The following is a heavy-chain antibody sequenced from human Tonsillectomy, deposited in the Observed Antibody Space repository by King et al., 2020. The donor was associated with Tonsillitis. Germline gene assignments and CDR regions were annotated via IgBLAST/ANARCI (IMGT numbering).Heavy chain of an antibody. J-gene: IGHJ4*02. V-gene: IGHV3-21*01. D-gene: IGHD3-22*01. CDR3: ARAGKTYYYDSSGSYYFDY. CDR1: GFTLRIYS. Sequence: EVQLVESGGGLVKPGGSLRLSCADSGFTLRIYSINWCRQAPGKGLEWVSSISKSKSYINQPTSVKGRLTIPRDNAKNSLYLQMNSLRAEDTAVYYCARAGKTYYYDSSGSYYFDYWGQGTLVTVSS. CDR2: ISKSKSYI.